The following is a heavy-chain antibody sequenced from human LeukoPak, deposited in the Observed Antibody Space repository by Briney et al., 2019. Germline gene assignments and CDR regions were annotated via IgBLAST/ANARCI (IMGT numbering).Heavy chain of an antibody. CDR2: FYSAGNI. CDR1: GFIVSSNY. Sequence: GGSLRLSCAASGFIVSSNYMNWVRRAPGKGLEWVSSFYSAGNIYYADSAKGRFTISRDNSKNTLYLQMNSLRVDDTAVYYCAREKYGSGPQPFDCWGQGTQVTVSS. D-gene: IGHD3-10*01. CDR3: AREKYGSGPQPFDC. J-gene: IGHJ4*02. V-gene: IGHV3-66*01.